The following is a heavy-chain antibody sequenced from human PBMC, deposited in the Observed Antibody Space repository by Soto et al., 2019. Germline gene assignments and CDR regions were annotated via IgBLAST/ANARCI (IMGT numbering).Heavy chain of an antibody. CDR3: ATPTYGDPKVAYYFDY. CDR1: GYTLTELS. J-gene: IGHJ4*02. CDR2: FDPEDGET. V-gene: IGHV1-24*01. Sequence: ASVKVSCKVSGYTLTELSMHWVRPAPGKGLEWMGGFDPEDGETIYAQKFQGRVTMTEDTSTDTAYMELSSLRSEDTAVYYCATPTYGDPKVAYYFDYWGQGTLVTVSS. D-gene: IGHD4-17*01.